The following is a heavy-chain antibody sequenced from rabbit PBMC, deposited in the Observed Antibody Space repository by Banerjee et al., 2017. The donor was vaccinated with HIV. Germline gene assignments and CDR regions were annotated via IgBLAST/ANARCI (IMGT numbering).Heavy chain of an antibody. J-gene: IGHJ4*01. Sequence: QSLEESGGDLVKPGASLTLTCTASGFTFSSGYCIFWVAQAPGKGLEGIACNGNGVGSTGCASWAKGRFTISNTSSTTVTLPMTSLTATDTAAYFGVRDRGYSSAWGGYYFNLWGQGTLVTVS. CDR3: VRDRGYSSAWGGYYFNL. D-gene: IGHD4-1*01. CDR2: NGNGVGST. CDR1: GFTFSSGYC. V-gene: IGHV1S40*01.